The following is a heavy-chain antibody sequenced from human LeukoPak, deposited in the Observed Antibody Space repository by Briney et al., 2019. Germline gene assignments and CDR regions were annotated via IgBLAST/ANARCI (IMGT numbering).Heavy chain of an antibody. Sequence: GGSLRLSCAASGFTFSTHWMHWVRQAPGKGLVWVSRINPEETTTSYADSVKGRFTISRDNTKNTLYLHMNSLRAEDTAMYYCVNLHYPSESWGQGTLVTVSS. CDR2: INPEETTT. D-gene: IGHD3-10*01. CDR3: VNLHYPSES. V-gene: IGHV3-74*01. CDR1: GFTFSTHW. J-gene: IGHJ5*02.